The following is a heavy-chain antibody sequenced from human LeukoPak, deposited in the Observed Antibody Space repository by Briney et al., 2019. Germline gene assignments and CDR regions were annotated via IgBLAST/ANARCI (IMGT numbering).Heavy chain of an antibody. V-gene: IGHV4-39*01. CDR2: IYYSGST. J-gene: IGHJ4*02. D-gene: IGHD3-3*01. CDR1: GGSISSSSYY. Sequence: SETLSLTCTVSGGSISSSSYYWGWIRQPPGKGLEWIGSIYYSGSTYYNPSLKSRVTISVDTSKNQFSLKLSSVTAADTAVYYCATILYYDFCSGLDYWGQGTLVTVSS. CDR3: ATILYYDFCSGLDY.